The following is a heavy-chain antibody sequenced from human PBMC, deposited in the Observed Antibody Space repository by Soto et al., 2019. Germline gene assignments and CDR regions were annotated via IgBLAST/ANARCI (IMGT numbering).Heavy chain of an antibody. CDR1: GGTFSSYA. Sequence: QVQLVQSGAEVKKPGSSVKVSCKASGGTFSSYAISWVRQAPGQGLEWMGGIIPIFGTANYAQKFQGRVTITADESTSTAYMELSSLRSEDTAVYYCARSACSGGSCYYNWFDPWGPGTLVTVSS. D-gene: IGHD2-15*01. CDR2: IIPIFGTA. V-gene: IGHV1-69*01. CDR3: ARSACSGGSCYYNWFDP. J-gene: IGHJ5*02.